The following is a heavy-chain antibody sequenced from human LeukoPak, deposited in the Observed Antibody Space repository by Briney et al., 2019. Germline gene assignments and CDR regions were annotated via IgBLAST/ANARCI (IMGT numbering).Heavy chain of an antibody. Sequence: ASVKVSCKASGYTFTAYYMHWVRQAPGQGLGWMGWINPNGGANYAQKCQGRVTMTRDTSISTAYMELSRLRSDDTAVYYCARDLGQTYYYDSSGLDYWGQGTLVTVSS. CDR3: ARDLGQTYYYDSSGLDY. CDR2: INPNGGA. V-gene: IGHV1-2*02. CDR1: GYTFTAYY. D-gene: IGHD3-22*01. J-gene: IGHJ4*02.